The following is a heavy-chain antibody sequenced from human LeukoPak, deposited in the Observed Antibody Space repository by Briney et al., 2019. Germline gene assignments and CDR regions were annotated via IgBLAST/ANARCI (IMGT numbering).Heavy chain of an antibody. CDR2: ISSSSSTI. D-gene: IGHD5-18*01. J-gene: IGHJ6*03. CDR3: ARESTQLWLDYYYYYMDV. Sequence: GGSLTLSCAASGFTFSSYNMKWLRQAPGKGRVGVSYISSSSSTIYYADSVKGRFTISRDNAKNSLYLQMNSLRAEDTAVYYCARESTQLWLDYYYYYMDVWGKGTTVTISS. CDR1: GFTFSSYN. V-gene: IGHV3-48*01.